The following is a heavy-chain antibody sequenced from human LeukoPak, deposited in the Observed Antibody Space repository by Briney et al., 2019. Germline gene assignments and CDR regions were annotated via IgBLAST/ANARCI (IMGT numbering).Heavy chain of an antibody. V-gene: IGHV1-18*01. CDR3: AKSALVVPAAPFDY. Sequence: ASVKVSYKASGYTFTSYGISWVRQAPGQGLEWMGWISAYNGNTNYAQKLQGRVTMTTDTSTSTAYMELRSLRSDDTAVYYCAKSALVVPAAPFDYWGQGTLVTVSS. CDR1: GYTFTSYG. CDR2: ISAYNGNT. J-gene: IGHJ4*02. D-gene: IGHD2-2*01.